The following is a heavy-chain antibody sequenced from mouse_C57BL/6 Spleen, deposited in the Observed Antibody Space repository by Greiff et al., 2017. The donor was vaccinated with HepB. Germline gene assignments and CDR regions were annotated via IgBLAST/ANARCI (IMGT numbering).Heavy chain of an antibody. CDR1: GYTFTSYW. J-gene: IGHJ2*01. V-gene: IGHV1-59*01. Sequence: QVQLQQSGAELVRPGTSVKLSCKASGYTFTSYWMHWVKQRPGQGLEWIGVIDPSDSYTNYNQKFKGKATLTVDTSSSTAYMQLSSLTSEDSAVYYCAREEISGGYWGQGTTLTVSS. D-gene: IGHD3-2*02. CDR3: AREEISGGY. CDR2: IDPSDSYT.